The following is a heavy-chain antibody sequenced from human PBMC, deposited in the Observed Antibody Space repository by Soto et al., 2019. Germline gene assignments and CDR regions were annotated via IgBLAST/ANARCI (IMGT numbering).Heavy chain of an antibody. D-gene: IGHD2-2*01. J-gene: IGHJ5*02. CDR1: GGSISGTTYY. CDR2: VYFDGST. Sequence: PSETLSLTCIVSGGSISGTTYYWGWIRQPPGKGLEWIGSVYFDGSTYYNPSLKSRVTISVDTSMNQFSLRLSSVTAADTALYYCARGGISRIYQLPPFDPWGQGTLVTAPQ. V-gene: IGHV4-39*01. CDR3: ARGGISRIYQLPPFDP.